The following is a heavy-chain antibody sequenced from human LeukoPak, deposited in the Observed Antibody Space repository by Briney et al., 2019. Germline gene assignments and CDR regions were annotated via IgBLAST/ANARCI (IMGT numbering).Heavy chain of an antibody. V-gene: IGHV3-48*03. Sequence: GGSLRLSCAASGFTFSSYEMNWVRQAPGKGLEWVSYISSSGSTIYYADSVKGRFTISRDNSKNTLYLQMNSLRAEDTAVYYCAKDLTDYYYDSSAHTPGYWGQGTLVTVSS. J-gene: IGHJ4*02. CDR3: AKDLTDYYYDSSAHTPGY. D-gene: IGHD3-22*01. CDR2: ISSSGSTI. CDR1: GFTFSSYE.